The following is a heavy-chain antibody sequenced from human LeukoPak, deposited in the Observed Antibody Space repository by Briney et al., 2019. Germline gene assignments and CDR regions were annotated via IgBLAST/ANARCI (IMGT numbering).Heavy chain of an antibody. J-gene: IGHJ4*02. CDR3: AKDRARNECYFDY. CDR2: ISYDGSNK. V-gene: IGHV3-30*18. Sequence: GGSLRLSCAASGFTFSSYGMHWVRQAPGKGLEWVAVISYDGSNKYYADSVKGRFTISRDNSKNTLYLQMNSLRAEDTAVYYCAKDRARNECYFDYWGQGTLVTVSS. D-gene: IGHD1-1*01. CDR1: GFTFSSYG.